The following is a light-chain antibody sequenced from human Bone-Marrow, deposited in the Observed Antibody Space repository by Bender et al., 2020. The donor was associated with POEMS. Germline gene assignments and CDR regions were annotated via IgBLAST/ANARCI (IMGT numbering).Light chain of an antibody. CDR3: AAWDDSLNGPV. CDR1: NSNIGSNY. V-gene: IGLV1-47*01. Sequence: QSVLTQPPSASETTGQRVIISCSGGNSNIGSNYVYWYQQLPGTAPKLLMFRNSQRPSGVPDRFSGSKSGTSASLAISGLQSEDEAVYYCAAWDDSLNGPVFGGGTKLTVL. J-gene: IGLJ2*01. CDR2: RNS.